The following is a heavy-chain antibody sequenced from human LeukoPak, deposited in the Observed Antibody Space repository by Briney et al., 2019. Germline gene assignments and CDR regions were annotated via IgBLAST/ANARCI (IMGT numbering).Heavy chain of an antibody. V-gene: IGHV3-74*01. CDR2: INSDGSST. CDR1: GFTFSSYW. D-gene: IGHD4-23*01. J-gene: IGHJ3*02. Sequence: PGGSLRLSCAASGFTFSSYWSHWVRQTPGKGLLWVSRINSDGSSTSYADSVKGRFTISRDNAKNTLYLQMNSLRAEDTAVYYCARDRWRGDAFDIWGQGTMVTVSS. CDR3: ARDRWRGDAFDI.